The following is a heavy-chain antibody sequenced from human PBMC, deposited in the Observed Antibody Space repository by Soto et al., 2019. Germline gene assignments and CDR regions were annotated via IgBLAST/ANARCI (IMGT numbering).Heavy chain of an antibody. CDR2: IRSKAYGGTT. CDR3: TRDPPVVTSYYFDY. J-gene: IGHJ4*02. V-gene: IGHV3-49*03. Sequence: GGSLRLSCTASGFTFGDYAMSWFRQAPGKGLEWVGFIRSKAYGGTTEYAASVKGRFTISRDDSKSFAYLQMNSLKTEDTAVYYCTRDPPVVTSYYFDYWGQGTLVTVSS. CDR1: GFTFGDYA. D-gene: IGHD2-21*02.